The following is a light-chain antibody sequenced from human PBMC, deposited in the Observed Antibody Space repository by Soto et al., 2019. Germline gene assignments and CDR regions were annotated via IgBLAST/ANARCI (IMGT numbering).Light chain of an antibody. CDR1: QSVSNNY. CDR3: QQYGNPPQT. Sequence: EIVLTQSPGTLSLSPGERATLSCRASQSVSNNYLAWYQQKPGQGPRLLIYGASSRATGIPDRFSGSGSGTCFPLTISRLEPEDFAVYYCQQYGNPPQTVGQGTKVDSK. CDR2: GAS. V-gene: IGKV3-20*01. J-gene: IGKJ1*01.